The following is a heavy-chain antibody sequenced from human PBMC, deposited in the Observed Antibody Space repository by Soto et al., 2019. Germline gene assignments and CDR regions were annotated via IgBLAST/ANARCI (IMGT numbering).Heavy chain of an antibody. V-gene: IGHV4-31*03. Sequence: TLCLTCTVSGGSISSGGYYWSWIRQPPGKGLEWIGYIYYSGSTYYNPSLKSRVTISVDTSKNQFSLKLSSVTAADTAVYYCARGSGYSGSSGVAFDIWGQGTMVTVSS. J-gene: IGHJ3*02. CDR2: IYYSGST. CDR1: GGSISSGGYY. D-gene: IGHD1-26*01. CDR3: ARGSGYSGSSGVAFDI.